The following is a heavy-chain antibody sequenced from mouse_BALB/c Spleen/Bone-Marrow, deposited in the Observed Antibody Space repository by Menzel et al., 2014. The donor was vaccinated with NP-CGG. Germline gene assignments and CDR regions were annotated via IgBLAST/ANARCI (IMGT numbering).Heavy chain of an antibody. CDR3: VRRGNPIVYYAMDY. J-gene: IGHJ4*01. CDR1: GYSFTGYY. V-gene: IGHV1S34*01. CDR2: ISCYNGAT. Sequence: LVKTGASVKISCKASGYSFTGYYMHRVKQSHGKSLEWIGYISCYNGATSYNLNFKGKATFTVDTSSSTAYMQFNSLTSEDSAVYYCVRRGNPIVYYAMDYWGQGTSVTVSS.